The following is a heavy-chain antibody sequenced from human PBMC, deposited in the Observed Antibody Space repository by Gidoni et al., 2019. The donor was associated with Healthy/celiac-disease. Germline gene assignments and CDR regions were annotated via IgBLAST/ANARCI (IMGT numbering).Heavy chain of an antibody. V-gene: IGHV4-39*01. CDR3: ARQPRSPRGPRDAFDI. J-gene: IGHJ3*02. Sequence: QLQLQESGPGLVKPSETLSLTCTVSGGSIRRSSYYWGWIRQPPGKGLEWIGSIYYSGSTYYNPSLKSRVTISVDTSKNQFSLKLSSVTAADTAVYYCARQPRSPRGPRDAFDIWGQGTMVTVSS. D-gene: IGHD6-25*01. CDR2: IYYSGST. CDR1: GGSIRRSSYY.